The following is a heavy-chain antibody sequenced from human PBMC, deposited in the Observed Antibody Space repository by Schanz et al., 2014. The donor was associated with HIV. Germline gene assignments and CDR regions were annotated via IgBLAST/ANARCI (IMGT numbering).Heavy chain of an antibody. D-gene: IGHD6-13*01. CDR2: IWYDATNE. Sequence: VQLVESGGGLAQPGGSLRLSCAASGFTFSRYWMNWVRQAPGKGLEWVAVIWYDATNEYYADSVKGRFTISRDISKNTLYLQMNSLRAEDTAVYYCAKEEQQLGGVGGYHFDYWGQGTLVTVSS. CDR3: AKEEQQLGGVGGYHFDY. CDR1: GFTFSRYW. J-gene: IGHJ4*02. V-gene: IGHV3-30*02.